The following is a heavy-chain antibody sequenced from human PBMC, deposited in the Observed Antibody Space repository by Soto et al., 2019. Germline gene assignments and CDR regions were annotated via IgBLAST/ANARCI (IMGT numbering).Heavy chain of an antibody. Sequence: QVHLVQSGAEVKKPGASVKVSCQGSGYAFTTYGITWVRQAPGQGLEWIGWISAHNGNTNYAQKLQGRVTVTRDTSTSTAYMELRSLRYDDTAVYYCARGRYGDYWGQGALVTVSS. CDR1: GYAFTTYG. CDR2: ISAHNGNT. D-gene: IGHD1-1*01. CDR3: ARGRYGDY. J-gene: IGHJ4*02. V-gene: IGHV1-18*01.